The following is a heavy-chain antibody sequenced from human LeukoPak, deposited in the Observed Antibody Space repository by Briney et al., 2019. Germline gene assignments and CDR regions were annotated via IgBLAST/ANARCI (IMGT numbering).Heavy chain of an antibody. J-gene: IGHJ4*02. Sequence: SGGSLRLSCAASGFTFSSYAMSWVRQAPGKGLEWVSAISGSGGSTYYADSVKGRFTISRDNSKNTLYLQMNSLRAEDTAVYYCAKDPSGSGSYPGYWGQGTLVTVSS. CDR3: AKDPSGSGSYPGY. V-gene: IGHV3-23*01. CDR2: ISGSGGST. D-gene: IGHD1-26*01. CDR1: GFTFSSYA.